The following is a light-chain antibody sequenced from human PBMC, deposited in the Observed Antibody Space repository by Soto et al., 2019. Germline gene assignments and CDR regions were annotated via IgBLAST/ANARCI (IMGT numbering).Light chain of an antibody. CDR1: SSNIGSGYS. J-gene: IGLJ3*02. CDR2: GDN. V-gene: IGLV1-40*01. Sequence: QAVVTQPPSVSGAPGQTVPISCTGSSSNIGSGYSVNWYQQFPGTAPKVLISGDNNRPSGVPDRISVSKSGTSASLAITGLQADDEADYYCQTYDTSLSAWVFGGGTKLTVL. CDR3: QTYDTSLSAWV.